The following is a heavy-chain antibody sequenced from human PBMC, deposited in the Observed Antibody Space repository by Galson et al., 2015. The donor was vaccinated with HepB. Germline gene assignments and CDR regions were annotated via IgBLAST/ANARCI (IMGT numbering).Heavy chain of an antibody. CDR1: GYSFTNYW. J-gene: IGHJ4*02. D-gene: IGHD2-2*01. CDR3: ASSNIVVVPAASPGAFDI. V-gene: IGHV5-51*01. CDR2: IYPVNSDA. Sequence: QSGAEVKKPGESLKISCKGSGYSFTNYWIGWVRQMPGKGLEWMGIIYPVNSDARYSPSFQGQVTISADKSISTAYLQWSSLKASDTAMYYCASSNIVVVPAASPGAFDIWGQGTLVTVSS.